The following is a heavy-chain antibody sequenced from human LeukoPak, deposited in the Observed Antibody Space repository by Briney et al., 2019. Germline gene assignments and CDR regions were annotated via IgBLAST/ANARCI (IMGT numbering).Heavy chain of an antibody. Sequence: GGSLRLSCAASGFTFNTYNMHWVRQAPGKGLEWVAVISSDGSNDYYADSVKGRFTISRDNSKNMLYLQMNGLRAEDTAVYFCAKVLRCTSTSCYRYFDYWGQGTLVTVSS. CDR2: ISSDGSND. CDR1: GFTFNTYN. CDR3: AKVLRCTSTSCYRYFDY. V-gene: IGHV3-30-3*01. D-gene: IGHD2-2*01. J-gene: IGHJ4*02.